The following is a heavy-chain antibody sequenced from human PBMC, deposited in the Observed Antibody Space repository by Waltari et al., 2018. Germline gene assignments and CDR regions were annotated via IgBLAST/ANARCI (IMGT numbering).Heavy chain of an antibody. V-gene: IGHV3-48*03. J-gene: IGHJ4*02. CDR2: ISSSGSTR. CDR3: ARDSYGGYRSFDY. CDR1: GFTFSSST. D-gene: IGHD5-12*01. Sequence: EVQLVESGGGLVQPGGSLRPSCAAPGFTFSSSTMHWFRRAPGKGLEWVSYISSSGSTRYYADAVKGRFTISRDNAKNSLYLQMNSLRAEDTAVYYCARDSYGGYRSFDYWGQGTLVTVSS.